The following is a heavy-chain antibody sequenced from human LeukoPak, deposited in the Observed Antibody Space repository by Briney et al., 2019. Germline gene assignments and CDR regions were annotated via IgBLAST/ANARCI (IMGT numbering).Heavy chain of an antibody. CDR2: MNPNSGNT. J-gene: IGHJ5*02. CDR1: GYSFNSFD. CDR3: ARDYCSSTSCYFRGGNWFDP. D-gene: IGHD2-2*01. Sequence: ASVKVSCKASGYSFNSFDINWVRLAAGQGLEWMGWMNPNSGNTGYAQKFQGRVTMTRNTSINTAYMELSSLTSDDTAAYYCARDYCSSTSCYFRGGNWFDPWGQGTLVTVSS. V-gene: IGHV1-8*01.